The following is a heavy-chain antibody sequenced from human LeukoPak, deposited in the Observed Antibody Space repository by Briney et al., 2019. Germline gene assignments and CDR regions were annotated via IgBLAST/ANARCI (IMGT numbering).Heavy chain of an antibody. CDR3: ARLPTILGVVDYFDY. V-gene: IGHV4-4*09. D-gene: IGHD3-3*01. Sequence: SETLSLTCTVSGGSISSYYWSWIRQPPGKGLEWIGYIYTSGSTNYNPSLKSRVTISVDTSKNQFSLKLSSVTAADTAVYYCARLPTILGVVDYFDYWGQGTLVTVSS. J-gene: IGHJ4*02. CDR1: GGSISSYY. CDR2: IYTSGST.